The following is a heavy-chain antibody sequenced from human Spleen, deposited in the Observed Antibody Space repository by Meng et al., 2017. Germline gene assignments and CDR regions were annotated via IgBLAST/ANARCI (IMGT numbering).Heavy chain of an antibody. Sequence: ASVKVSCTASGYTFTSYYMHWVRQAPGQGLEWMGIINPSGGSTSYAQKFQGRVTMTEDTSTETAYMELSSLRSEDTAVYYCATDYRRYGSRFDPWGQGTLVTVSS. CDR2: INPSGGST. CDR1: GYTFTSYY. J-gene: IGHJ5*02. V-gene: IGHV1-46*01. D-gene: IGHD1-1*01. CDR3: ATDYRRYGSRFDP.